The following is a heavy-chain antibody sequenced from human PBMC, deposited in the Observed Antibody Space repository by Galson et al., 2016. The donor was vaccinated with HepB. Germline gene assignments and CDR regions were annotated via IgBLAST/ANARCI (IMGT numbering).Heavy chain of an antibody. J-gene: IGHJ4*02. CDR1: GFTFSSYS. CDR2: ISGGGDIT. D-gene: IGHD5-24*01. V-gene: IGHV3-23*01. Sequence: SLRLSCAASGFTFSSYSMTWVRQTPGKGLQWVSVISGGGDITDYAGSVKGRFTISRDNSKNTLYLQMNSLRAEDTAIYCCAKGGRRDAYNDWGQGTLVTVSS. CDR3: AKGGRRDAYND.